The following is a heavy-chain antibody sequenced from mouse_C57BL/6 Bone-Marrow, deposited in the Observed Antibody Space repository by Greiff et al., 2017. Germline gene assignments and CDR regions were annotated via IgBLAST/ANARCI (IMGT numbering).Heavy chain of an antibody. Sequence: EVKLMESGGDLVKPGGSLKLSCAASGFTFSSYGMSWVRQTPDKRLEWVATISSGGSYTYYPDSVKGRFTISRDNAKNTLYVQMSSLKSEDTAMYYCARQRYYYGSSYDYWGQGTTLTVSS. CDR3: ARQRYYYGSSYDY. CDR1: GFTFSSYG. J-gene: IGHJ2*01. CDR2: ISSGGSYT. D-gene: IGHD1-1*01. V-gene: IGHV5-6*01.